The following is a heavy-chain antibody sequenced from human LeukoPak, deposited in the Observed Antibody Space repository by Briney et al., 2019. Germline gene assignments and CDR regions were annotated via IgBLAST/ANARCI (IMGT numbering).Heavy chain of an antibody. CDR2: IIPIFGTA. D-gene: IGHD1-1*01. CDR1: GGTFSSYA. J-gene: IGHJ4*02. CDR3: ARHGRSHNIIDY. Sequence: SVKVSCKASGGTFSSYAISWVRQAPGQGLEWMGGIIPIFGTANYAQKFQGRVTITTDESTSTAYMELRSLRSDDTAVYYCARHGRSHNIIDYWGQGTLVTVSS. V-gene: IGHV1-69*05.